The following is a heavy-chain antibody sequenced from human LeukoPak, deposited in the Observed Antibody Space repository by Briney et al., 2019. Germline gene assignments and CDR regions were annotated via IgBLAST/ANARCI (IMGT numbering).Heavy chain of an antibody. CDR1: GFTFSSYG. CDR3: ARHLGAAGHGWVYYYYYMDV. Sequence: PGGSLRLSCAASGFTFSSYGMHWVRQAPGKGLEWVAFIRYDGSNKYYADSVKGRFTISRDNSKNTLYLQMNSLRAEDTAVYYCARHLGAAGHGWVYYYYYMDVWGKGTTVTVSS. CDR2: IRYDGSNK. D-gene: IGHD3-16*01. J-gene: IGHJ6*03. V-gene: IGHV3-30*02.